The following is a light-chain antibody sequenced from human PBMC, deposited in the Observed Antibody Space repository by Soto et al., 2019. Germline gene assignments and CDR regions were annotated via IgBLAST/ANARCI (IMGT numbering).Light chain of an antibody. Sequence: EIVMTQSPATLSVSPGERATLSCRASQGVSSNLAWYQQKPGQSPRLLIYGASTRATGIPARFSGSGSGTEFPLAISSLQSEDFAVYYCQQYNNWPKMFGQGTKVEIK. CDR1: QGVSSN. CDR3: QQYNNWPKM. V-gene: IGKV3-15*01. CDR2: GAS. J-gene: IGKJ1*01.